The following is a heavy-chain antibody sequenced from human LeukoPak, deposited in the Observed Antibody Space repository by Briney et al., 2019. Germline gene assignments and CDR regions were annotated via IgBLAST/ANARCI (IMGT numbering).Heavy chain of an antibody. CDR2: IKPDGSEK. CDR3: ARYGLTAALDF. V-gene: IGHV3-7*01. Sequence: GGSLRLSCAASGFTFSSSGMSWVRQAPGKGLEWVANIKPDGSEKFHVDSVKGRFTISRDNSKSSLSPQMNSLRAEDTAVYYCARYGLTAALDFWGQGTLVTVSS. CDR1: GFTFSSSG. J-gene: IGHJ4*02. D-gene: IGHD2-21*02.